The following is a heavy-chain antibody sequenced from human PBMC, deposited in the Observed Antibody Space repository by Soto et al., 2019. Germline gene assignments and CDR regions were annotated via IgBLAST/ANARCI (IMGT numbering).Heavy chain of an antibody. J-gene: IGHJ4*02. CDR2: IYWDDDK. Sequence: GSRPTPVNPTQPLTLTCTFSGFSLRTSGMGVGWIRQPPGKALEWLALIYWDDDKRYSPSLKSRLTITKDTSKNQVVLTMTNMDPVDTATYYCAHSSYYDFWSGYYPFDYWGQGTLVTVSS. D-gene: IGHD3-3*01. CDR3: AHSSYYDFWSGYYPFDY. V-gene: IGHV2-5*02. CDR1: GFSLRTSGMG.